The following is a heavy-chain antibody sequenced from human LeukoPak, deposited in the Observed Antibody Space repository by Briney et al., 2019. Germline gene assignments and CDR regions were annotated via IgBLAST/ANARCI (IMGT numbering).Heavy chain of an antibody. CDR3: ARDTFQPGLIDS. Sequence: GGSLRLSCAASGFTFSRYAMNWVRQAPGKGLEWVSYINTDSSDILYADSVKGRFTISRDNARNTLYLQLSSLRAEDSAVYYCARDTFQPGLIDSWGQGTLVPVSS. J-gene: IGHJ4*02. CDR2: INTDSSDI. V-gene: IGHV3-21*05. D-gene: IGHD2-2*01. CDR1: GFTFSRYA.